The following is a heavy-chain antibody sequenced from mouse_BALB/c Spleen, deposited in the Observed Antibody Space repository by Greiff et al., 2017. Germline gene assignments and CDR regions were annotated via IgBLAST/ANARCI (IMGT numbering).Heavy chain of an antibody. CDR1: GFTFSSYT. CDR3: TRERDWFAY. Sequence: EVQGVESGGGLVKPGGSLKLSCAASGFTFSSYTMSWVRQTPEKRLEWVATISSGGSYTYYPDSVKGRFTISRDNAKNTLYLQMSSLKSEDTAMYYCTRERDWFAYWGQGTLVTVSA. J-gene: IGHJ3*01. V-gene: IGHV5-6-4*01. CDR2: ISSGGSYT.